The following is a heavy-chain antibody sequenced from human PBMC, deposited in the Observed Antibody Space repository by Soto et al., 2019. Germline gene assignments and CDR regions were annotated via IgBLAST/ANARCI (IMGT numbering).Heavy chain of an antibody. D-gene: IGHD6-19*01. V-gene: IGHV4-39*01. CDR3: ARQSGSGWYQPFAYYNGMDV. CDR1: GGSISSSSYY. CDR2: IYYSGRT. Sequence: PSETLSLTCTVSGGSISSSSYYWGWIRQPPGKGLEWIGSIYYSGRTYYNPSLKSRVTISVDTSKNQFSLKLSSVTAADTAVYCCARQSGSGWYQPFAYYNGMDVWGQGTTVTVSS. J-gene: IGHJ6*02.